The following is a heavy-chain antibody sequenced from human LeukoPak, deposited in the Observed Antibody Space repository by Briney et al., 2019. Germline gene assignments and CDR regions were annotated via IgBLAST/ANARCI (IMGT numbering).Heavy chain of an antibody. CDR1: GFTFSSYW. Sequence: GGSLRLSCAASGFTFSSYWMHWVRQVPGKGLVWVSRINSAGSSTSYADSVKGRFTISRDNAKNTLYLQMNSLRAEDTAVYFCARDQYTNSGNWFDPWGQGTLVTVSS. CDR3: ARDQYTNSGNWFDP. V-gene: IGHV3-74*01. J-gene: IGHJ5*02. CDR2: INSAGSST. D-gene: IGHD7-27*01.